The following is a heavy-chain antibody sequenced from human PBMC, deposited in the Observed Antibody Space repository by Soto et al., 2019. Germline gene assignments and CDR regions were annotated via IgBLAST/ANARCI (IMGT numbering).Heavy chain of an antibody. CDR2: MNPNSGTT. Sequence: ASVKVSCKASGYTFTSYDINWVRQATGQGREWMGWMNPNSGTTGSAQRFQGRLTMTRNTSINTAYMELTSLTSEDAAVYFGARVHTVTTYFDVWGRGTLVTSPQ. J-gene: IGHJ2*01. CDR1: GYTFTSYD. CDR3: ARVHTVTTYFDV. D-gene: IGHD4-17*01. V-gene: IGHV1-8*01.